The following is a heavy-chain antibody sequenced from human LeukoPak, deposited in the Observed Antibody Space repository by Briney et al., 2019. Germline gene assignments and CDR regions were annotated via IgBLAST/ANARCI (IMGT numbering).Heavy chain of an antibody. J-gene: IGHJ5*02. V-gene: IGHV3-66*04. D-gene: IGHD3-10*01. CDR3: ARRPYGSGSYPSSNWFDP. CDR2: IYSGGST. CDR1: GFTVSSNY. Sequence: GGSLRLSCAASGFTVSSNYMSWVRQAPGKGLEWVSVIYSGGSTYYADSVKGRFTISRDNSKNTLYLQMNSLRAEDTAVYYCARRPYGSGSYPSSNWFDPWGQGALVTVSS.